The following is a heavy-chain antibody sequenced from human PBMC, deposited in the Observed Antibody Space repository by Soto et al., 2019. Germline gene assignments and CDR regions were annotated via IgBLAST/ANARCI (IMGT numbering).Heavy chain of an antibody. D-gene: IGHD1-1*01. J-gene: IGHJ6*02. CDR2: IYYTGST. V-gene: IGHV4-39*01. Sequence: QLQLQESGPGLVKPSETLSLTCTVSGGSISSNIYYWGWVRQPPGKGLEWIESIYYTGSTYYTPSLKSRVTISLDTSQNQFSLKLSSLTAADTAVYYCARRVEFYYGIDVWGQGTTVTDSS. CDR1: GGSISSNIYY. CDR3: ARRVEFYYGIDV.